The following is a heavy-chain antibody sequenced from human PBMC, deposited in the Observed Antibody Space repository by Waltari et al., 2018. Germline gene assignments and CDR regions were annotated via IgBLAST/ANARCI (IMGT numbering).Heavy chain of an antibody. D-gene: IGHD3-22*01. CDR1: GYTFTGYY. J-gene: IGHJ5*02. CDR3: ARGVNYYDRLNTLPQLFPRLA. CDR2: IHPNSGGT. V-gene: IGHV1-2*02. Sequence: QVQLVQSGAEVKKPGASVKVSCKASGYTFTGYYMHWVRQAPGQGREWMGWIHPNSGGTNYEQKFQGRVTMTRDKSISRAYMELSRLRSDETAGYYCARGVNYYDRLNTLPQLFPRLAWGEGTLVTVSS.